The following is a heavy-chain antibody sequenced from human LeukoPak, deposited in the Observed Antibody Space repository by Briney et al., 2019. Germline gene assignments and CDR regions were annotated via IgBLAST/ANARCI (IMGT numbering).Heavy chain of an antibody. D-gene: IGHD3-22*01. Sequence: ASVEVSCKASGYTFTSYYMHWVRQAPGQGLEWMGIINPSGGSTSYAQKFQGRVTMTRDTSTSTVYMELSSLRSEDTAVYYCARDRHSNYYDSSGYLGFFDYWGQGTLVTVSS. CDR2: INPSGGST. V-gene: IGHV1-46*01. CDR3: ARDRHSNYYDSSGYLGFFDY. CDR1: GYTFTSYY. J-gene: IGHJ4*02.